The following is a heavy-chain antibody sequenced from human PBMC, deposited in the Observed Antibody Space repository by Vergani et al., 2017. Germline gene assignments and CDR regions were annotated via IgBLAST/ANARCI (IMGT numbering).Heavy chain of an antibody. CDR2: MFHTGEA. CDR1: GYSISRGFY. CDR3: GVIMVRSPRPEKWFDS. Sequence: QIQLQESGPGLVKPSETLSLTCSVSGYSISRGFYWAWIRQTPEKGLEWIGGMFHTGEASNSPSLQSRVAFSMDTSKNQFSLQLTSVPAADTAVYFCGVIMVRSPRPEKWFDSWGRGTLVTVSS. V-gene: IGHV4-38-2*02. D-gene: IGHD3-10*01. J-gene: IGHJ5*01.